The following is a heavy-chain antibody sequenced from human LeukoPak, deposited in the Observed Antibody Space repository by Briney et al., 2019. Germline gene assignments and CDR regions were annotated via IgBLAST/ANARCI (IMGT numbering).Heavy chain of an antibody. CDR2: ISDRWTT. CDR3: ARGRSYYSP. V-gene: IGHV4-31*03. Sequence: SQTLSLTCTVSGGAFRNGCYYWTWIRQHPGNGLEWFGCISDRWTTDYHPSLGGRVTISVDTSKNQFSLNLNSGTAADTAVYYCARGRSYYSPWGQGKWVTVSS. J-gene: IGHJ5*02. CDR1: GGAFRNGCYY. D-gene: IGHD1-26*01.